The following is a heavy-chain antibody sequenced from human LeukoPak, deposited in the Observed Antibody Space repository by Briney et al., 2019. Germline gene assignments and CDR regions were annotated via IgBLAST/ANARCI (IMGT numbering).Heavy chain of an antibody. CDR3: ATAGSSGWFLNFDY. CDR2: IIPIFGTA. Sequence: SVKVSCKASGGTFSSYAISWVRQAPGQGLEWMGGIIPIFGTANYAQKFQGRVTMTEDTSTDTAYMELSSLRSEDTAVYYCATAGSSGWFLNFDYWGQGTLVTVSS. CDR1: GGTFSSYA. D-gene: IGHD6-19*01. J-gene: IGHJ4*02. V-gene: IGHV1-69*06.